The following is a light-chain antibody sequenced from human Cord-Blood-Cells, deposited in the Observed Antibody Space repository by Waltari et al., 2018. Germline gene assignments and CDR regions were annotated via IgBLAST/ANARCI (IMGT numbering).Light chain of an antibody. Sequence: QSALTQPASVSGSPGQSITISCTGTRSDVGSYNLVSWYQQHPGKAPKLMIYEGSKRHSGVSNRFSGSKSGNTASLTISGLQAEDEAAYCCCSYAGSSTWVFGGGTKLTVL. V-gene: IGLV2-23*01. CDR2: EGS. J-gene: IGLJ3*02. CDR3: CSYAGSSTWV. CDR1: RSDVGSYNL.